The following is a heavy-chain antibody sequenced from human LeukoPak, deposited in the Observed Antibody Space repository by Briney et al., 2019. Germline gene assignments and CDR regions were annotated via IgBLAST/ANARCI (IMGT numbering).Heavy chain of an antibody. J-gene: IGHJ6*04. CDR3: AELGITMIGGV. D-gene: IGHD3-10*02. CDR1: GFTVSSNY. V-gene: IGHV3-11*04. CDR2: ISSSGSTI. Sequence: GGSLRLSCAASGFTVSSNYMSWVRQAPGKGLEWVSYISSSGSTIYYADSVKGRFTISRDNAKNSLYLQMNILRAEDTAVYYCAELGITMIGGVWGKGTTVTISS.